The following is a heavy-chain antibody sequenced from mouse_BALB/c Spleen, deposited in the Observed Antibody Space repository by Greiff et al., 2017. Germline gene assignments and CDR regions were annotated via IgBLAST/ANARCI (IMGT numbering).Heavy chain of an antibody. CDR1: GYTFTSYW. CDR3: ARRGYDYDGFAY. D-gene: IGHD2-4*01. CDR2: INPSTGYT. Sequence: QVQLQQSGTVLARPGASVKMSCKASGYTFTSYWMHWVKQRPGQGLEWIGYINPSTGYTEYNQKFKDKATLTADKSSSTAYMQLSSLTSEDSAVYYCARRGYDYDGFAYWGQGTLVTVSA. J-gene: IGHJ3*01. V-gene: IGHV1-4*01.